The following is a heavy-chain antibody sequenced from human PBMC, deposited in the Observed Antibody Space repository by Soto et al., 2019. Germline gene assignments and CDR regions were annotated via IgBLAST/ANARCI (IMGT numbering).Heavy chain of an antibody. Sequence: SETLSLTCTVSGGSTSSSSYYWGWIRQPPGKGLEWIGSIYYSGSTYNNPSPKIRLTISLATPKNQFSLKLSFVTAADTAVYYFGRNTAGDEYAFDIWGQGKMVTVSS. CDR2: IYYSGST. CDR1: GGSTSSSSYY. V-gene: IGHV4-39*01. D-gene: IGHD4-17*01. J-gene: IGHJ3*02. CDR3: GRNTAGDEYAFDI.